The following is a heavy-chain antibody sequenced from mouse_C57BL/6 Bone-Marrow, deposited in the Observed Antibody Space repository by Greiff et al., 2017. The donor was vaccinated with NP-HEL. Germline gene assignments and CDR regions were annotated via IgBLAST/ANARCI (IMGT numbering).Heavy chain of an antibody. CDR2: SRNKANDYTT. CDR3: ARGYSNYWYFDV. CDR1: GFTFSDFY. J-gene: IGHJ1*03. Sequence: EVKLVESGGGLVQSGRSLRLSCATSGFTFSDFYMEWVRQAPGKGLEWIAASRNKANDYTTEYSASVKGRFIVSRDTSQSILYLQMNALRAEDTAIYYCARGYSNYWYFDVWGTGTTVTVSS. D-gene: IGHD2-5*01. V-gene: IGHV7-1*01.